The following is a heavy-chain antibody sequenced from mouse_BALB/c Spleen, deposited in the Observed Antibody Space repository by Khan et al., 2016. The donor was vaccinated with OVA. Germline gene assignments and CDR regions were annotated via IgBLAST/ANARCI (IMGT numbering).Heavy chain of an antibody. CDR1: GYTFTSYV. CDR3: APVGTYYVSFAY. CDR2: IYPFNDAT. V-gene: IGHV1S136*01. D-gene: IGHD1-1*01. J-gene: IGHJ3*01. Sequence: EVQLVESGPEVVEPGASVKLSCKASGYTFTSYVMHWVKQKPGQGLEWIGYIYPFNDATKYNEKFTGKVTLTSAKSSSTAYMELSSLTSEDSPVDYCAPVGTYYVSFAYWGQGTLVTVSA.